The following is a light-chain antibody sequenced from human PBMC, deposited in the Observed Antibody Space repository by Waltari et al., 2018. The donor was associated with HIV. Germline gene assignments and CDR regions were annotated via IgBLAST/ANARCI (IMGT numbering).Light chain of an antibody. V-gene: IGKV3-15*01. CDR1: QSIGTA. J-gene: IGKJ4*01. CDR3: QQYNSWPLT. Sequence: EVVMTQSPVTLSVSPGERVNLSVRASQSIGTALAWYQQKPGQAPRLLIYGASTRATGIPASFSGSGSGTDFTLTISSLQSEDFAVYYCQQYNSWPLTFGGGTRVELK. CDR2: GAS.